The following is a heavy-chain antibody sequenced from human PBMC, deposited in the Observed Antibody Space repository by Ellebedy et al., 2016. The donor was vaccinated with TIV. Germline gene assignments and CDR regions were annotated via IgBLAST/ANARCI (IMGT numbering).Heavy chain of an antibody. J-gene: IGHJ4*02. CDR3: ARGLRGPFDY. CDR2: ISSSSSTI. Sequence: GESLKISCAASGFTFSSYSMNWVRQAPGKGLEWVSHISSSSSTIYYADSVKGRFTISRDNAKNSLYLQMNSLRAEDTAVYYCARGLRGPFDYWGQGTLVTVSS. CDR1: GFTFSSYS. V-gene: IGHV3-48*04.